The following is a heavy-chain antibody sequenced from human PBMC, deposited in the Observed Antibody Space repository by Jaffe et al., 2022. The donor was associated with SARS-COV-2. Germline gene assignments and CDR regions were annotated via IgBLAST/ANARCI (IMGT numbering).Heavy chain of an antibody. CDR1: GGSFSGYY. CDR2: INHSGST. CDR3: ASGAVAGSLDY. Sequence: QVQLQQWGAGLLKPSETLSLTCAVYGGSFSGYYWSWIRQPPGKGLEWIGEINHSGSTNYNPSLKSRVTISVDTSKNQFSLKLSSVTAADTAVYYCASGAVAGSLDYWGQGTLVTVSS. D-gene: IGHD6-19*01. J-gene: IGHJ4*02. V-gene: IGHV4-34*01.